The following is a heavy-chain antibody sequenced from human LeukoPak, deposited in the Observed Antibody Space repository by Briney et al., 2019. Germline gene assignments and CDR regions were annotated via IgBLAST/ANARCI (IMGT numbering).Heavy chain of an antibody. CDR1: GGSISSYY. Sequence: SETLSLTCTVSGGSISSYYWSWIRQPPGKGLEWIGYIYYSGSTNYNPSLKSRVTISVDTSKNQFSLKLSSVTAADTAVYYCARDNSGGIPDYWGQGILVTVSS. V-gene: IGHV4-59*01. CDR2: IYYSGST. CDR3: ARDNSGGIPDY. D-gene: IGHD3-16*01. J-gene: IGHJ4*02.